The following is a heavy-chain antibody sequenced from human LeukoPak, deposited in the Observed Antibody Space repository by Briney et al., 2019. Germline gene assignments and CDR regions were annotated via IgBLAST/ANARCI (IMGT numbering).Heavy chain of an antibody. J-gene: IGHJ4*02. CDR3: ARRGYYDSSGYWVYFDY. Sequence: SETLSLTCTVSGGSISSYYWSWIRQPPGKGLEWIGYIYYSGSTNYNPSLKSRVTISVDTSKNQFSLKLSSVTAADTAVYYCARRGYYDSSGYWVYFDYWGQGTLVTVSS. D-gene: IGHD3-22*01. V-gene: IGHV4-59*01. CDR2: IYYSGST. CDR1: GGSISSYY.